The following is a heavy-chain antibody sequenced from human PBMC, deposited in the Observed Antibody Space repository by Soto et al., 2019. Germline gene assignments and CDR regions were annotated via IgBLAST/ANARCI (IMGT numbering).Heavy chain of an antibody. Sequence: LGESLKISCKGSGYSFTSYWISWVRQMPGKGLEWMGRIDPSDSYTNYSPSFQGHVTISADKSISTAYLQWSSLKASDTAMYYCARRYDFWSGYYGMDVWGQGTMVTVSS. CDR3: ARRYDFWSGYYGMDV. V-gene: IGHV5-10-1*01. D-gene: IGHD3-3*01. J-gene: IGHJ6*02. CDR1: GYSFTSYW. CDR2: IDPSDSYT.